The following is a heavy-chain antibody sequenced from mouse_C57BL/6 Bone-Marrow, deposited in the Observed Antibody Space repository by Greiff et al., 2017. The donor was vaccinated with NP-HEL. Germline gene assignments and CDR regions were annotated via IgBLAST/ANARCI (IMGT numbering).Heavy chain of an antibody. CDR3: AREGIYYDYDPFFAY. V-gene: IGHV1-64*01. D-gene: IGHD2-4*01. J-gene: IGHJ3*01. CDR1: GYTFTSYW. CDR2: IHPNSGST. Sequence: QVHVKQPGAELVKPGASVKLSCKASGYTFTSYWMHWVKQRPGQGLEWIGMIHPNSGSTNYNEKFKSKATLTVDKSSSTAYMQLSSLTSEDSAVYYCAREGIYYDYDPFFAYWGQGTLVTVSA.